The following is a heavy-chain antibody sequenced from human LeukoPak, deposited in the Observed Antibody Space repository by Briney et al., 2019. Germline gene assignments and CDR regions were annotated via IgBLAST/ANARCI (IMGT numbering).Heavy chain of an antibody. CDR3: ARDREGSSFDY. V-gene: IGHV1-2*04. CDR1: GYTFTGYY. D-gene: IGHD6-6*01. Sequence: ASVKVSCKASGYTFTGYYMHWVRQAPGQGLEWMGWINPNSGGTNYAQKFQGWVTMTRGTSISTAYMELSRLRSDDTAVYYCARDREGSSFDYWGQGTLVTVSS. CDR2: INPNSGGT. J-gene: IGHJ4*02.